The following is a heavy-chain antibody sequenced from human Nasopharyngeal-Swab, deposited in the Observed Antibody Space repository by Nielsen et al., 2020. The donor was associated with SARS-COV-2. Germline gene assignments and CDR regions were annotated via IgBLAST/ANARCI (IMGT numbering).Heavy chain of an antibody. CDR3: ARCRDIVVVPAARPYYYYGMDV. J-gene: IGHJ6*02. D-gene: IGHD2-2*01. CDR2: ISSSSYI. V-gene: IGHV3-69-1*01. Sequence: VRQAPGKGLEWVSSISSSSYIYYADSVKGRFTISRDNAKNSLYLQMNSLKAEDTAVYYCARCRDIVVVPAARPYYYYGMDVWGQGTTVTVSS.